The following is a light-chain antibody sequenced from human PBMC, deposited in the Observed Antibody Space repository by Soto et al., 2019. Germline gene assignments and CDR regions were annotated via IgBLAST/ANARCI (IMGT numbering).Light chain of an antibody. CDR2: GAS. CDR3: QQYGSSPLT. Sequence: ELVLTQSPGTLSLSPGERATISCRASQSVSSSYLAWYQQKPGQAPRLLIYGASSRATGIPDRFSGSGSGTDFTLTIIRLEPEDFAVYYCQQYGSSPLTFGGGTKVDIK. CDR1: QSVSSSY. V-gene: IGKV3-20*01. J-gene: IGKJ4*01.